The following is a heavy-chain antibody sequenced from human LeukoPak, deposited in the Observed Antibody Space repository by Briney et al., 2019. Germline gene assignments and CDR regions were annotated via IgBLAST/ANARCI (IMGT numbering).Heavy chain of an antibody. CDR1: GGSISSSSYY. D-gene: IGHD3-10*01. V-gene: IGHV4-39*07. CDR2: IYYSGST. J-gene: IGHJ4*02. Sequence: PSETLSLTCTVSGGSISSSSYYWGWIRQPPGKGLEWIGSIYYSGSTYYNPSLKSRVTISVDTSKNQFSLKLSSVTAADTAVYYCAREYMVRGVIGYWGQGTLVTVSS. CDR3: AREYMVRGVIGY.